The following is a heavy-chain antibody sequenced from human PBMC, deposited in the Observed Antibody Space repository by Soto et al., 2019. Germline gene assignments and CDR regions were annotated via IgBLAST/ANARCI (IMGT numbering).Heavy chain of an antibody. CDR3: AHLGGGYFAY. CDR2: IYWDDDK. D-gene: IGHD3-16*01. CDR1: GFSLSTSRVG. Sequence: QITLKESGPTLVKPTQTLTLTCTFSGFSLSTSRVGVAWIRQPPGKALEWLALIYWDDDKRYSPSLKSRLTITKDNSKNRVVLTMTNMDPVDTATYYCAHLGGGYFAYWGQGTLVSVSS. V-gene: IGHV2-5*02. J-gene: IGHJ4*02.